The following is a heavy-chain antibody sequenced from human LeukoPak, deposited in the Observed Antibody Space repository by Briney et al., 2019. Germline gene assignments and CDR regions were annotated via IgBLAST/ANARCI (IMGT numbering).Heavy chain of an antibody. D-gene: IGHD5-18*01. J-gene: IGHJ3*02. CDR2: ISAIFGTG. CDR3: ASSDLRSGYSYEEATTAFDI. V-gene: IGHV1-69*13. CDR1: GCTFSIYA. Sequence: AVTVSFTSSGCTFSIYAISWVRQAQGQGQEGMGGISAIFGTGNYAQKFQGRVTITADESTSTAYMELSSMRSEDTAVYYCASSDLRSGYSYEEATTAFDIWGQGTMVTVSS.